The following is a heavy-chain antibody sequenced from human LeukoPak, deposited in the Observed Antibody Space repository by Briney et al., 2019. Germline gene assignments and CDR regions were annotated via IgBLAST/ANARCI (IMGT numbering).Heavy chain of an antibody. CDR2: ISYDGSNK. CDR1: GFTFSSYG. J-gene: IGHJ4*02. V-gene: IGHV3-30*03. Sequence: PGGSLRLSCAASGFTFSSYGMHWVRQAPGKGLEWVAVISYDGSNKYYADSVKGRFTISRDNSKNTLYLQMNSLRSEDTAVYYCASRDGYSDDYWGQGTLVTVSS. D-gene: IGHD5-24*01. CDR3: ASRDGYSDDY.